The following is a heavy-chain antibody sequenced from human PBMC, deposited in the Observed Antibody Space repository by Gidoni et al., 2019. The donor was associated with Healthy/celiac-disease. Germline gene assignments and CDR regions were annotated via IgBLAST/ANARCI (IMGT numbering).Heavy chain of an antibody. D-gene: IGHD1-1*01. V-gene: IGHV3-23*01. Sequence: EVQLLESGGGLVQPGGSLRLPCAASGSTFSSYAMSWVRQAPGKGLEWVSAISGSGGSTYYADSVKGRFTISRDNSKNTLYLQMNSLRAEDTAVYYCARVGGNWYFDLWGRGTLVTVSS. CDR3: ARVGGNWYFDL. CDR2: ISGSGGST. CDR1: GSTFSSYA. J-gene: IGHJ2*01.